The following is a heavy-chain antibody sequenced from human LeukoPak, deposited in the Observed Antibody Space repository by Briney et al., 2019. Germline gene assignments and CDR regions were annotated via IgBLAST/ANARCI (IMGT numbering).Heavy chain of an antibody. J-gene: IGHJ4*02. CDR2: ISTSGGT. V-gene: IGHV4-4*07. CDR3: ARHQYSTPEFVY. CDR1: GASISSFS. D-gene: IGHD2-15*01. Sequence: SETLSLTCTVSGASISSFSWSWIRQPAGKGLEWIGRISTSGGTNYNPSLKSRLTISVDTSKNQFSLNLSSVTAADTAVYFCARHQYSTPEFVYWGQGTLVTVSS.